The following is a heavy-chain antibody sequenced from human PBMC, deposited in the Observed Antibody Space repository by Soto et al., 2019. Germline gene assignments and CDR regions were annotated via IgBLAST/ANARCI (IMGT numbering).Heavy chain of an antibody. D-gene: IGHD2-2*01. Sequence: GGSLRLSCAASGFTFSSYGMHWVRQAPGKGLEWVAVIWYDGSNKYYADSVKGRFTISRDNSKNTLYLQMNSLRAEDTAVYYCARARSSTSPRGFYFDYWGQGTLVTVSS. J-gene: IGHJ4*02. CDR2: IWYDGSNK. CDR3: ARARSSTSPRGFYFDY. CDR1: GFTFSSYG. V-gene: IGHV3-33*01.